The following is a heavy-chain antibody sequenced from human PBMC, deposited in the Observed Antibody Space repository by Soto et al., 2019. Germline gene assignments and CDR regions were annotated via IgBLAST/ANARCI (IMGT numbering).Heavy chain of an antibody. J-gene: IGHJ6*02. D-gene: IGHD6-19*01. Sequence: QVQLVESGGGVVQPGTSLRLSCAASGFTFSRYGMHWVRQAPGKGLEWVSVISYDGSNKYYVDSVRGRFTVSRDSSKNTLDLQMNSLRAEDTAVYYCAKALSSGRYYYYGMDVWGQGTTVTVSS. CDR3: AKALSSGRYYYYGMDV. CDR2: ISYDGSNK. V-gene: IGHV3-30*18. CDR1: GFTFSRYG.